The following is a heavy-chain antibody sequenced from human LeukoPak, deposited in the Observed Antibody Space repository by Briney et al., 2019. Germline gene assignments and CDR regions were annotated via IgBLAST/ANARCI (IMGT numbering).Heavy chain of an antibody. V-gene: IGHV4-59*01. D-gene: IGHD5-12*01. Sequence: SETLSLTCTVSGCSISRYYLSWIRQPPGKGLAWIGYIYYSGSTNYNPSLKSRVTISVDTSKNQFSLKLSSVTAADTAVYYCARDRGYSGYPSSFDPWGQGTLVTVSS. CDR2: IYYSGST. CDR3: ARDRGYSGYPSSFDP. CDR1: GCSISRYY. J-gene: IGHJ5*02.